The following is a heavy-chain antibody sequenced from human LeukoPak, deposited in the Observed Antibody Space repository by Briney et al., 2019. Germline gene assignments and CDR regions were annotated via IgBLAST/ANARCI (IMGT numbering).Heavy chain of an antibody. Sequence: ASVKVSCKTSGYSFILYGISWVRQAPGQGPEWMGWISTSTGDTKYTQKFQGRVTLTTDTSTSSAYMELSSLRSDDTAVYYCARDDNYGIFVNVDYWGQGTLVTVSS. J-gene: IGHJ4*02. CDR1: GYSFILYG. D-gene: IGHD4-11*01. V-gene: IGHV1-18*01. CDR2: ISTSTGDT. CDR3: ARDDNYGIFVNVDY.